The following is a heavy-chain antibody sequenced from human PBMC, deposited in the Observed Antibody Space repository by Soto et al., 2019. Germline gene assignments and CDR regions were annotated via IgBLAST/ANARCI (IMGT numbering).Heavy chain of an antibody. CDR3: ARDKVDSSGYRFDY. D-gene: IGHD3-22*01. V-gene: IGHV1-69*13. J-gene: IGHJ4*02. CDR1: GCTFSSYA. Sequence: ASVKVSCKASGCTFSSYAISWVRQAPGQGLEWMGGIIPIFGTANYAQKFQGRVTITADESTSTAYMELSSLRSEDTAVYYCARDKVDSSGYRFDYWGQGPLVTVSS. CDR2: IIPIFGTA.